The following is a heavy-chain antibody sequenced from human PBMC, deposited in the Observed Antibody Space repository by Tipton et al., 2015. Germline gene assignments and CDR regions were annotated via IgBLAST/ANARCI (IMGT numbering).Heavy chain of an antibody. CDR2: IYHSGTT. D-gene: IGHD5-24*01. J-gene: IGHJ6*02. V-gene: IGHV4-34*01. CDR3: ARGGSPIIEMAYHHYGLDV. Sequence: TLSLTCSLSGGSFYTYYGTWIRQPPGQGLEWIGAIYHSGTTNYNPSLRGRFTISLRTPKNQLSLKVDSVTAADTAIYYCARGGSPIIEMAYHHYGLDVWGQGTTVTVSS. CDR1: GGSFYTYY.